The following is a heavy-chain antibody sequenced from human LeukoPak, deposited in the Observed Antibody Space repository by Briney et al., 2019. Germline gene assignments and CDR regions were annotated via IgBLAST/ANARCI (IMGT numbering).Heavy chain of an antibody. D-gene: IGHD4-17*01. J-gene: IGHJ6*02. CDR2: INPSGGST. V-gene: IGHV1-46*01. Sequence: ASVKVSCKASGYTFTSYYMHWVRQAPGQGLEWMGIINPSGGSTSYAQKFQGRVTMTRDTSTSTVYMELSSLRSEDTAVYYCATYDYGDFHSQPQDYYYYGMDVWGQGTTVTVSS. CDR1: GYTFTSYY. CDR3: ATYDYGDFHSQPQDYYYYGMDV.